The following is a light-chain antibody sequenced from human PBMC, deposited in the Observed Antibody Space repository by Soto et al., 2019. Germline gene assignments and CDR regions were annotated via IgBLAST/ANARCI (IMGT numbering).Light chain of an antibody. V-gene: IGKV3-15*01. J-gene: IGKJ1*01. CDR1: QSVSSN. CDR3: QQYNNGGGT. Sequence: EIVMTQSPATLSVSPGERATLSCRASQSVSSNLAWYQQKPGQAPRLLIYGASTRATGIPARFSGSGSGTEFTLTISSLQSEDFAVYYCQQYNNGGGTFGQGTKWISN. CDR2: GAS.